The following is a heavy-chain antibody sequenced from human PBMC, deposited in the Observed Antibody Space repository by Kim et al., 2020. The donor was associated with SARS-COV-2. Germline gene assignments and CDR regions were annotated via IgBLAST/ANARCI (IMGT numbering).Heavy chain of an antibody. CDR1: GGSISSYY. D-gene: IGHD6-13*01. V-gene: IGHV4-59*13. CDR3: ARVRGIAAAGNYYYGMDV. CDR2: IYYSGST. J-gene: IGHJ6*02. Sequence: SETLSLTCTVSGGSISSYYWSWIRQPPGKGLEWIGYIYYSGSTNYNPSLKSRATISVDTSKNQFSLKLSSVTDADTAVYYCARVRGIAAAGNYYYGMDVWGQGTTVTVSS.